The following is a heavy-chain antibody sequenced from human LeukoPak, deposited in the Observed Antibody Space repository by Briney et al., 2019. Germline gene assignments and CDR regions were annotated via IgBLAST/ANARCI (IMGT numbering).Heavy chain of an antibody. J-gene: IGHJ4*02. CDR2: ISAYNGNT. D-gene: IGHD3-3*01. V-gene: IGHV1-18*01. CDR3: ARRWLGDFWSGYHFDY. Sequence: ASVKVSCKASGYTLTSYGISWVRQAPGQGLEWMGWISAYNGNTNYAQKLQGRVTMTTDTSTSTAYMELRSLRSDDTAVYYCARRWLGDFWSGYHFDYWGQGTLVTVSS. CDR1: GYTLTSYG.